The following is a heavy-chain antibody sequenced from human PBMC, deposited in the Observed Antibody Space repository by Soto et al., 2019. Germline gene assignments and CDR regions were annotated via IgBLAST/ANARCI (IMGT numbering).Heavy chain of an antibody. Sequence: GGSLRLSCAVSGFTFGNSWMHWVRQAPGKGLVWVSRVSPDGRTATYADSVKGRFTISRDNAKSTLYLQRNSLRAEDTAVCYCADSWLPKSYWGRGTLVTVSS. CDR1: GFTFGNSW. D-gene: IGHD5-12*01. CDR3: ADSWLPKSY. J-gene: IGHJ4*02. V-gene: IGHV3-74*01. CDR2: VSPDGRTA.